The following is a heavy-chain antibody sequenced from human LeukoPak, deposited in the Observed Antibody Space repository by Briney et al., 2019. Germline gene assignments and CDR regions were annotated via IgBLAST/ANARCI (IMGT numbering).Heavy chain of an antibody. CDR2: INHSGST. CDR3: AKRVGATPGYYYYYGMDV. D-gene: IGHD1-26*01. V-gene: IGHV4-34*01. J-gene: IGHJ6*02. Sequence: SETLSLTCAVYGGSFSGYYWSWIRQPPGKGLEWIGDINHSGSTNYNPSLKSRVTISVDTSKNQFSLKLSSVTAADTAVYYCAKRVGATPGYYYYYGMDVWGQGTTVTVSS. CDR1: GGSFSGYY.